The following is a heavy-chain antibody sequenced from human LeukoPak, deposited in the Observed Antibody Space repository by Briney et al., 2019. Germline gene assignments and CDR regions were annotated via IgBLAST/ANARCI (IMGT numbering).Heavy chain of an antibody. D-gene: IGHD2-2*01. V-gene: IGHV1-2*06. CDR2: INPNSGGT. Sequence: ASVKVSCKASGYTFTGYYMHWVRQAPGQGLEWMGRINPNSGGTNYAQKFQGRVTMTRDTSISTAYMELSRLRSDDTAVYYCARSAVPAYPDAFDIWGRGTMVTVSS. J-gene: IGHJ3*02. CDR3: ARSAVPAYPDAFDI. CDR1: GYTFTGYY.